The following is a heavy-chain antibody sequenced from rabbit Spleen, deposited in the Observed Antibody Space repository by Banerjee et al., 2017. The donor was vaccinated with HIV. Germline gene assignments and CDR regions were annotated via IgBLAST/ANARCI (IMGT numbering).Heavy chain of an antibody. V-gene: IGHV1S40*01. J-gene: IGHJ2*01. CDR2: IYGGGSGST. D-gene: IGHD1-1*01. CDR3: ARNYVNAFDP. CDR1: GFSFSSDYD. Sequence: QSLEESGGDLVKPGASLTLTCTASGFSFSSDYDMCWVRQAPGEGLEWLACIYGGGSGSTQYASWAKGRFTISKTSSTTVTLQVTSLTAADTATYFCARNYVNAFDPWGQGTLVTVS.